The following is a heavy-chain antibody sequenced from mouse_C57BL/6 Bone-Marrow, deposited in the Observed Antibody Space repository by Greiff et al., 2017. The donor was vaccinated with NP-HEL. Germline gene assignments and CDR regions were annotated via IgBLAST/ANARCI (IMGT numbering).Heavy chain of an antibody. Sequence: QVQLKQSGAELARPGASVKLSCKASGYTFTSYGISWVKQRPGQGLEWIGEIYPRSGNTYYNEKFKGTATLTADKSSSTAYMELRSLTSEDSAVYFCALTAYWGQGTLVTVSA. V-gene: IGHV1-81*01. J-gene: IGHJ3*01. CDR1: GYTFTSYG. CDR3: ALTAY. CDR2: IYPRSGNT.